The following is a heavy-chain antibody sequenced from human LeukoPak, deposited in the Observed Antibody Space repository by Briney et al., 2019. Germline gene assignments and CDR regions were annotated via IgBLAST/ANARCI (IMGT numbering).Heavy chain of an antibody. CDR1: GYTFTGYY. CDR2: INPNSGGT. CDR3: ARDLADLGYCSGGSCYPIGY. J-gene: IGHJ4*02. V-gene: IGHV1-2*02. D-gene: IGHD2-15*01. Sequence: ASVKVSCKASGYTFTGYYMHWVRQAPGQGLEWMGWINPNSGGTNYAQKFQGRVTMTRDTSISTAYMELSRLRSDDTAVYYCARDLADLGYCSGGSCYPIGYWGQGTLVTVSS.